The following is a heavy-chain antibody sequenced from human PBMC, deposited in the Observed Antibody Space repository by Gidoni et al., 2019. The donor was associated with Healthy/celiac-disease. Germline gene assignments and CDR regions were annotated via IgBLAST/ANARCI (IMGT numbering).Heavy chain of an antibody. V-gene: IGHV3-20*04. Sequence: EVQLVDSGGGVVRSRGSLGRYCAAPGFAFDDYGMSWVRQAPGKGLEWVPGIHWNGGSTGYADAVKGRFTISRDNAKNSLYLQMNSLRAEDTALYYCARDRAPYYYDSSGYYYYFDYWGQGTLVTVSS. CDR3: ARDRAPYYYDSSGYYYYFDY. J-gene: IGHJ4*02. CDR1: GFAFDDYG. CDR2: IHWNGGST. D-gene: IGHD3-22*01.